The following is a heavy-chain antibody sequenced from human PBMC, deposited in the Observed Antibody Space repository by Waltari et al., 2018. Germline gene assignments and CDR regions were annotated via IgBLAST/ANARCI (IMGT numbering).Heavy chain of an antibody. CDR2: ISSNGGST. D-gene: IGHD1-26*01. CDR3: ARDSGSYLGFDY. J-gene: IGHJ4*02. V-gene: IGHV3-64*07. CDR1: GFTFSSYA. Sequence: EVQLVESGGGLVQPGGSLSLSCAASGFTFSSYAMHWVRQAPGKGLEYVSAISSNGGSTYYADSVKGRFTISRDNSKNTLYLQMGSLRAEDMAVYYCARDSGSYLGFDYWGQGTLVTVSS.